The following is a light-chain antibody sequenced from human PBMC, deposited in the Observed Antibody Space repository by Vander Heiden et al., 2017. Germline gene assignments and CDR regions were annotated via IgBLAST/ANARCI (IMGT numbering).Light chain of an antibody. CDR3: AAWDDSLNAWV. Sequence: QSVLTQPLSASGTPGPRVTIPCSGSSSNIGSNTVNWYQQLPGTAPKLLIYSNNQRPSGVPDRFSGSKSGTSASLAISGLQSEDEADYYCAAWDDSLNAWVFGGGTKLTVL. V-gene: IGLV1-44*01. J-gene: IGLJ3*02. CDR1: SSNIGSNT. CDR2: SNN.